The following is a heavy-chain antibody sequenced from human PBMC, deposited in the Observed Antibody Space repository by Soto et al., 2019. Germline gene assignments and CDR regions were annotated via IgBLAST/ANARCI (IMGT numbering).Heavy chain of an antibody. D-gene: IGHD3-10*01. CDR2: ISYDGSNK. V-gene: IGHV3-30*18. Sequence: QVQLVESGGGVVQPRRSLRLSCAASGFTFSSYGMHWVRQAPGKGLEWVAVISYDGSNKYYADSVKGRFTISRDNSKNTXXMQMNSLRAEDTAVYYCAKGTYYYGSGSRTSTFDYWGQGTLVTVSS. CDR1: GFTFSSYG. CDR3: AKGTYYYGSGSRTSTFDY. J-gene: IGHJ4*02.